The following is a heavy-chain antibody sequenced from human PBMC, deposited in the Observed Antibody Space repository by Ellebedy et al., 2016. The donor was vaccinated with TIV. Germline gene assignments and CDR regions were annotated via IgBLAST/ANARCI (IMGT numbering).Heavy chain of an antibody. Sequence: PGGSLRLSCAASGVTVSSNYMNWVRQAPGKGLEWVSVIYTGGILYYADSVKGRLTISREHSKNTVYLQMNSLRAEDTAMYYCARDDSITAALLEWGQGTLVTVSS. CDR2: IYTGGIL. J-gene: IGHJ4*02. V-gene: IGHV3-66*01. CDR1: GVTVSSNY. D-gene: IGHD6-13*01. CDR3: ARDDSITAALLE.